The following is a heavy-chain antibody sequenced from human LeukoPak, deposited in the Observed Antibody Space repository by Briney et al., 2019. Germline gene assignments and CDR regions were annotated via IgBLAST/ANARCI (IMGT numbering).Heavy chain of an antibody. V-gene: IGHV1-69*05. Sequence: SVKVSCKASGGIFNSYAMNWVRQAPGQGLEWMGGIIPIFGRANYAQKFQGRVSIITNESTSTGYMELSSLRSEDTAVYYCARGQTKGSGSYLSPANWFDPWGQGTLVTVSS. CDR2: IIPIFGRA. CDR3: ARGQTKGSGSYLSPANWFDP. D-gene: IGHD3-10*01. CDR1: GGIFNSYA. J-gene: IGHJ5*02.